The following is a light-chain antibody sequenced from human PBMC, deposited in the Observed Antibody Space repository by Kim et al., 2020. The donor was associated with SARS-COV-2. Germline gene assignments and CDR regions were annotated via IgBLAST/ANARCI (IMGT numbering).Light chain of an antibody. J-gene: IGKJ1*01. V-gene: IGKV3-11*01. CDR1: QSVDTY. CDR2: DAF. Sequence: IVLTQSPATLSLSPGERATLSCRASQSVDTYLAWYQHKPGQAPRLLVYDAFNRATDIPPRFSGSGSGTDFTLTISSLEPEDFAVYYCQHRINWPRTFGQGTKVDIQ. CDR3: QHRINWPRT.